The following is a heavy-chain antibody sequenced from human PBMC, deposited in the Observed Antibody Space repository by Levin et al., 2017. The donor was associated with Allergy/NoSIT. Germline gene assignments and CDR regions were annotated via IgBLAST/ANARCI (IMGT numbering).Heavy chain of an antibody. Sequence: GGSLRLSCVASGFTFSSDTMNWVRQAPGKGLEWVSSISSSSYYIYYADSVKGRFTISRDNAKNSLYLQMNILRAEDPAVYYCARDSSGWYTLSYYDGMDVWGQGTTVTVSS. CDR2: ISSSSYYI. CDR1: GFTFSSDT. CDR3: ARDSSGWYTLSYYDGMDV. D-gene: IGHD6-19*01. J-gene: IGHJ6*02. V-gene: IGHV3-21*01.